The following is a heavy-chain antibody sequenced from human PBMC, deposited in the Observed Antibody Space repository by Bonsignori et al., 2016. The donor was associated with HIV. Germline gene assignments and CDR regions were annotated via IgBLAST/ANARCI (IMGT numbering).Heavy chain of an antibody. CDR2: IVPILGTT. V-gene: IGHV1-69*11. CDR3: AREGAGEVHNLQFFQE. Sequence: QVQLVQSAAEVKKPGSSVKVSCKASGGTFSSHGFSWVRQAPGQGLEWMGGIVPILGTTTYAQKLQGRVTITANEATRTVYMELRSVKSEDTALYYCAREGAGEVHNLQFFQEWGQGTLVTVSS. D-gene: IGHD3-10*01. CDR1: GGTFSSHG. J-gene: IGHJ1*01.